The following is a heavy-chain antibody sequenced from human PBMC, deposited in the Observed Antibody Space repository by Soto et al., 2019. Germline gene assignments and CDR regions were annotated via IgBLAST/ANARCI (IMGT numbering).Heavy chain of an antibody. CDR3: AGGGVDIVAAIRRGPPDY. Sequence: PVKVACKASGYTFTSYYIHWVRQAPGHVPEWMGIINPSGGSTSYAQKFQGRVTMTRDTSTITVYMELSSLRSGDTAVYYGAGGGVDIVAAIRRGPPDYWGQGTLVTV. J-gene: IGHJ4*02. CDR1: GYTFTSYY. D-gene: IGHD5-12*01. V-gene: IGHV1-46*01. CDR2: INPSGGST.